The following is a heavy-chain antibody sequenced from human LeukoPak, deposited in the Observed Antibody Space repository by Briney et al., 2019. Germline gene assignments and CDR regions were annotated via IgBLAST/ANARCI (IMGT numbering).Heavy chain of an antibody. Sequence: GGSLRLSCAASVFTFSSYGMHWVRQAPGKGLEWVAFIRYDGSNKYYADSVKGRFTISRDNSKNTLYLQMNSLRAEDTAVYYCAKDDPENYYYYYMDVWGNGTTVTVSS. V-gene: IGHV3-30*02. CDR1: VFTFSSYG. J-gene: IGHJ6*03. CDR3: AKDDPENYYYYYMDV. CDR2: IRYDGSNK.